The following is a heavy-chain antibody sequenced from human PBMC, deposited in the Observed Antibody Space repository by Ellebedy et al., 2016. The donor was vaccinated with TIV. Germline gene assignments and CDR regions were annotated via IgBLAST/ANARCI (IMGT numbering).Heavy chain of an antibody. CDR2: ISADNGNT. V-gene: IGHV1-18*01. CDR3: ARGPDVSIFGVVIPDY. J-gene: IGHJ4*02. D-gene: IGHD3-3*01. Sequence: AASVKVSCKASGYTFTTSGISWVRQAPGQGLEWMGWISADNGNTNYVQKFQGRVTMTTDTSTSTAYMELRSLRSDDTAVYYCARGPDVSIFGVVIPDYWGQGTLVTVSS. CDR1: GYTFTTSG.